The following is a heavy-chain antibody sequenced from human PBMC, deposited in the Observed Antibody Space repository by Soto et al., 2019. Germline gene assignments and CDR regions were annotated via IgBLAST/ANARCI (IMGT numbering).Heavy chain of an antibody. D-gene: IGHD3-10*01. CDR3: ARVLRGVVNWFDP. CDR1: GDTFTNFG. Sequence: HLVQSGPEVKKPGASVTVSCKTSGDTFTNFGLSWVRQAPGHGLEWMGWIATYNSNKNYAQKFQGRLTLTTDTSTSTGYMELKSLEYDDTAVYYCARVLRGVVNWFDPWGQGTLVTVSS. CDR2: IATYNSNK. V-gene: IGHV1-18*01. J-gene: IGHJ5*02.